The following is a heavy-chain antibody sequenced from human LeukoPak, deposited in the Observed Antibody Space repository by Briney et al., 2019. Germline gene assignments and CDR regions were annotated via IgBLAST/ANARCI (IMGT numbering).Heavy chain of an antibody. J-gene: IGHJ4*02. D-gene: IGHD2-15*01. Sequence: PSETLSLTCAVYGGSFSGYYWSWIRQPAGKGLEWIGRIYTSGSTNYNPSLKSRVTISVDTSKNQFSLKLRSVTAADTAVYYCARVTGYVIEDNFDYWGQGTLVTVSS. CDR2: IYTSGST. CDR1: GGSFSGYY. V-gene: IGHV4-59*10. CDR3: ARVTGYVIEDNFDY.